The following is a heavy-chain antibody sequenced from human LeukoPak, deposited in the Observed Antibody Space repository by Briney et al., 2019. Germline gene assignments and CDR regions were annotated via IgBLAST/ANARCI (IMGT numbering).Heavy chain of an antibody. Sequence: SETLSLTCTVSGGSISSRGYYWGWIRQPPGKGLQWIGNIYYSGSTYYNPSLKSRVTISVDTSKNQFSLKLSSVTAADTAVYYCARHLWFGGYFDYWGQGTLVTVSS. J-gene: IGHJ4*02. CDR2: IYYSGST. V-gene: IGHV4-39*01. CDR1: GGSISSRGYY. CDR3: ARHLWFGGYFDY. D-gene: IGHD3-10*01.